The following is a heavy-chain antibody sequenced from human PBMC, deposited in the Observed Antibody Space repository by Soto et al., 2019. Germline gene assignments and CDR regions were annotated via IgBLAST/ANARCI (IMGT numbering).Heavy chain of an antibody. CDR3: ATAPRDYDFWSGDY. CDR1: GYTLTELS. Sequence: ASVKVSCKVSGYTLTELSMHWVRQAPGKGLEWMGGFDPEDGETIYAQKFQGRVTMTEDTSTDTAYMELSSLRSEDTAVYYCATAPRDYDFWSGDYWGQGTLVTVSS. D-gene: IGHD3-3*01. J-gene: IGHJ4*02. V-gene: IGHV1-24*01. CDR2: FDPEDGET.